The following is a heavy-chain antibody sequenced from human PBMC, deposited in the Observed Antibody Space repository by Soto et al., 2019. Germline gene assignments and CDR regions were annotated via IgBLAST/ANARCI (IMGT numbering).Heavy chain of an antibody. CDR2: IYYSGST. V-gene: IGHV4-59*01. CDR1: GGSISSYY. CDR3: ARDRGGYDFHY. D-gene: IGHD5-12*01. J-gene: IGHJ4*02. Sequence: QVQLQESGPGLVKPSETLSLTCTVSGGSISSYYWSWIRQPPGKGLEWIGYIYYSGSTNYNPSLKSRVTISVDTSKNQFSLKLSSVTAADTAVYYCARDRGGYDFHYWGQGTLVTVSS.